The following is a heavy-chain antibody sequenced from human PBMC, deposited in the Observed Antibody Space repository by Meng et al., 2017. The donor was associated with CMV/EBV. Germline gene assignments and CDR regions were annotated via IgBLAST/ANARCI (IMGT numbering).Heavy chain of an antibody. D-gene: IGHD5-12*01. CDR2: IIPIFGTA. CDR3: AREGALAYFDY. CDR1: GGTFSSYV. Sequence: HVQLVQSGAEVKKPGFSVKVSCKASGGTFSSYVISWVRQATGQGLEWMRGIIPIFGTANYAQKFQGRVTITADESTSTAYMELSSLRSEDTAVYYCAREGALAYFDYWGQGTLVTVSS. J-gene: IGHJ4*02. V-gene: IGHV1-69*12.